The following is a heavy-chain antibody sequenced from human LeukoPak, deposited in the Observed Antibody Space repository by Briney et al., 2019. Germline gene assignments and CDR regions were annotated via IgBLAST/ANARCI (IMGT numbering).Heavy chain of an antibody. Sequence: PSETLSFTCSVSGGSISSYYWSWIRQPPGKGLEWIGYIYYSGSTNYNPSLKSRVTISIDTSKNQFSLKLSSVTAADTAVYYCARSVEDDYGGNPGFDYWGQGTLVTVSS. CDR3: ARSVEDDYGGNPGFDY. V-gene: IGHV4-59*01. D-gene: IGHD4-23*01. CDR2: IYYSGST. CDR1: GGSISSYY. J-gene: IGHJ4*02.